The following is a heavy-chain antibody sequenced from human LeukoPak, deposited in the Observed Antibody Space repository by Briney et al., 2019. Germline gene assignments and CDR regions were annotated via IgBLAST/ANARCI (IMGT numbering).Heavy chain of an antibody. Sequence: GGSLRLSCAASGFTFSSYSMNWVRQAPGKGLEWVSYISSSSSTIYYADSVKGRFTISRDNAKNSLYLQMNSLRDEDTAVYYCATLGTYCSGGSCYLDYWGQGTLVTVSS. CDR1: GFTFSSYS. V-gene: IGHV3-48*02. CDR3: ATLGTYCSGGSCYLDY. CDR2: ISSSSSTI. J-gene: IGHJ4*02. D-gene: IGHD2-15*01.